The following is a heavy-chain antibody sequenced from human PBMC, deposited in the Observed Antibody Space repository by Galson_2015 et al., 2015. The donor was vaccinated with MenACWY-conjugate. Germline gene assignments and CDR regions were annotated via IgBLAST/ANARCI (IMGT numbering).Heavy chain of an antibody. Sequence: SLRLSCAASGFTFSSYAMSWVRQPPGKGLEWVSAISGSGDTTYYADSVKGRFTISRDNSKNTLFLQMNSLRAEDTAVYYCAKPGTTRNWAPDYGGQGTLVTVSS. CDR3: AKPGTTRNWAPDY. CDR2: ISGSGDTT. CDR1: GFTFSSYA. V-gene: IGHV3-23*01. D-gene: IGHD7-27*01. J-gene: IGHJ4*02.